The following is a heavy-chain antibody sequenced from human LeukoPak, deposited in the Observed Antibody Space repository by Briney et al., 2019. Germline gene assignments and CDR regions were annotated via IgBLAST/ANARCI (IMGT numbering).Heavy chain of an antibody. Sequence: ASVKVSCKASGYTFTSYDINWVRQATGQGLEWMGWMNPNSGNTGYARKFQGRVTMTRNTSISTAYMELSSLRSEDTAVYYCARAGITMVRGVIEGDAFDIWGQGTMVTVSS. CDR2: MNPNSGNT. CDR1: GYTFTSYD. CDR3: ARAGITMVRGVIEGDAFDI. V-gene: IGHV1-8*01. D-gene: IGHD3-10*01. J-gene: IGHJ3*02.